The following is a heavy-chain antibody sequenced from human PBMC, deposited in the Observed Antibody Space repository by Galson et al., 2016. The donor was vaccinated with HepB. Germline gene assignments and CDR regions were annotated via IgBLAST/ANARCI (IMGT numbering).Heavy chain of an antibody. CDR2: ISLDGTNE. CDR1: GFTFSSHA. J-gene: IGHJ4*02. D-gene: IGHD4-11*01. CDR3: ARDDSSANGGH. V-gene: IGHV3-30*09. Sequence: SLRLSCAGSGFTFSSHALHWVRQAPGKGLEWVAIISLDGTNEYYADSVKGRFAISRDNSKNTLYLQMNSLRAEDTAIYYCARDDSSANGGHWGQGTLVTVSS.